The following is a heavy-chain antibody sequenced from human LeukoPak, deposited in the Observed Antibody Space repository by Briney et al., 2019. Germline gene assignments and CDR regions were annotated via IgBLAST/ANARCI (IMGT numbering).Heavy chain of an antibody. CDR3: ARSAAAGTLDY. J-gene: IGHJ4*02. CDR1: GGSISSYY. D-gene: IGHD6-13*01. V-gene: IGHV4-59*01. CDR2: IYYSGST. Sequence: SETLSLTCTVSGGSISSYYWSWIRRPPGKGREWIGYIYYSGSTNYNPSLKSRVTISVDTSKSQFSLKLSSVTAADTAVYYCARSAAAGTLDYWGQGTLVTVSS.